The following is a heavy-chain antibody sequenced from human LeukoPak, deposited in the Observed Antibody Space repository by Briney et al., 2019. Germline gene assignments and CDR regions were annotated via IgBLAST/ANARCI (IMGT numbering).Heavy chain of an antibody. CDR2: ISWDGGST. Sequence: GGSLRLSCAASGFTFSSYGMHWVRQAPGKGLEWVSLISWDGGSTYYADSVKGRFTISRDNSKNSLYLQMNSLRTEDTALYYCAKDIVFGNGYNFFDYWGQGTLVTVSS. D-gene: IGHD5-24*01. CDR3: AKDIVFGNGYNFFDY. J-gene: IGHJ4*02. CDR1: GFTFSSYG. V-gene: IGHV3-43*01.